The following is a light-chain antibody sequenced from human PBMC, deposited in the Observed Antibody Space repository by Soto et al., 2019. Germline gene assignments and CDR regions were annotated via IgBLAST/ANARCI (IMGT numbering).Light chain of an antibody. J-gene: IGKJ3*01. CDR2: GAS. V-gene: IGKV3-20*01. CDR3: QQYGRSSLT. CDR1: QSVSSTY. Sequence: EIVLTQSPGTLSLSPGERATLSCRASQSVSSTYLAWYQQKPGQAPRLLIHGASSRASGIPDRFSGSGSGTDFTLTISRLDPEDFAVYYCQQYGRSSLTFGPGTKVDIK.